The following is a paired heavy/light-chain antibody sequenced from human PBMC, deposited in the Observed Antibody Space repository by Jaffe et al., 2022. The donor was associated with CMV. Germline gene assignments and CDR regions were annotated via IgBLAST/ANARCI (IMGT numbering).Light chain of an antibody. CDR1: QSVSSY. CDR3: QQRTNWPALT. J-gene: IGKJ4*01. CDR2: DAS. V-gene: IGKV3-11*01. Sequence: EIVLTQSPATLSLSPGERATLSCRASQSVSSYLAWYQQKPGQAPRLLIYDASNRATGIPARFSGSGSGTDFTLTISSLEPEDFAVYFCQQRTNWPALTFGGGTKVEIK.
Heavy chain of an antibody. Sequence: EVQLVESGGGLVQPGGSLRLSCAASGFTFGNYAMSWVRQAPGRGLEWVSGIYNSGDSTYYADSVKGRFTISRDNSKNTLYLQMNSLRAEDTAIYYCAKPVYGSGSPDYWGQGTLVTVSS. V-gene: IGHV3-23*04. CDR1: GFTFGNYA. J-gene: IGHJ4*02. CDR3: AKPVYGSGSPDY. D-gene: IGHD3-10*01. CDR2: IYNSGDST.